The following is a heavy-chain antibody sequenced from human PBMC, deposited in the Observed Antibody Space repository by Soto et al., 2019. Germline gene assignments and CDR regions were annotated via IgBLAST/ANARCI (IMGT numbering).Heavy chain of an antibody. CDR1: GFTVSSNY. CDR3: AREDPSSSSGYDD. J-gene: IGHJ4*02. V-gene: IGHV3-53*01. D-gene: IGHD6-19*01. CDR2: IYSGGST. Sequence: GGSLRLSCAASGFTVSSNYMSWVRQAPGKGLEWVSVIYSGGSTYYADSVKGRFTISRDNSKNTLYLQMNSLRAEDTAVYYCAREDPSSSSGYDDWGQGTLVTVSS.